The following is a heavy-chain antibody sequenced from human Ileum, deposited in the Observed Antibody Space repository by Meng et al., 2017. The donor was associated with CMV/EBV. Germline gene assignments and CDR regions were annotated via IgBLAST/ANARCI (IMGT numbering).Heavy chain of an antibody. D-gene: IGHD5-18*01. CDR1: GYTFIGYY. CDR3: AKYRYGLGFDY. V-gene: IGHV1-2*02. Sequence: GVELRMPGASVRVPCKVEGYTFIGYYMQWVRQAPGQGLEWMGWINPDNGGTNYAQKFQGRVTMTRDTSITTAYMELSRLRSDDTAIYYCAKYRYGLGFDYWGQGTLVTVSS. CDR2: INPDNGGT. J-gene: IGHJ4*02.